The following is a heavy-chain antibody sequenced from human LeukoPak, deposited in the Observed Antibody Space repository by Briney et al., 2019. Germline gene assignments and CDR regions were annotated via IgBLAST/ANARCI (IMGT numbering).Heavy chain of an antibody. Sequence: GGSLRLSCAASGFTSSDYYMSWIRQAPGKGLEYISHISTSGTTTYYADSVEGRFTISRDDAKNSLYLQMNSLRAEDTAVYYCARGRYRSGLWGQGTLVTVSS. J-gene: IGHJ4*02. D-gene: IGHD6-19*01. CDR1: GFTSSDYY. CDR2: ISTSGTTT. V-gene: IGHV3-11*01. CDR3: ARGRYRSGL.